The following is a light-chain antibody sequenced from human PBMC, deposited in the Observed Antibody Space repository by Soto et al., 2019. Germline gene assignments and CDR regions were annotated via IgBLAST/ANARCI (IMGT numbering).Light chain of an antibody. Sequence: QSALTQPASVSGSPGQSITISCTGTSSDVCGYNYVSWYQQHPGKAPKLMIYDVSNQPSGVSNRFSGSKSGNTASLTISGLQAEDEADYYCSSYTSSSTLYVFGTGTKLTVL. J-gene: IGLJ1*01. CDR3: SSYTSSSTLYV. CDR2: DVS. V-gene: IGLV2-14*01. CDR1: SSDVCGYNY.